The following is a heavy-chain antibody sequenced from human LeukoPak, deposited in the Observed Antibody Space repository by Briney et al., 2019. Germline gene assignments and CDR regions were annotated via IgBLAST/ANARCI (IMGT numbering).Heavy chain of an antibody. Sequence: PSETLSLTCAVSGGSISSGGYSWSWIRQPPGKGLEWIGYIYHSGSTYYNPSLESRVTISVDRSKNQFSLKLSSVTAADTAVYYCARVGYCSSTSCYARMGQWFDPWGQGTLVTVSS. CDR3: ARVGYCSSTSCYARMGQWFDP. CDR1: GGSISSGGYS. CDR2: IYHSGST. V-gene: IGHV4-30-2*01. J-gene: IGHJ5*02. D-gene: IGHD2-2*01.